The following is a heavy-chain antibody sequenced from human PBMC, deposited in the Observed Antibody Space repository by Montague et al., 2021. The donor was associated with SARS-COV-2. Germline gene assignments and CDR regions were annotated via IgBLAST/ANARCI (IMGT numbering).Heavy chain of an antibody. CDR2: IYYSGST. V-gene: IGHV4-31*03. J-gene: IGHJ3*02. Sequence: TLSLTCTVSGGSISSGGYYWSRIRQHPGKGLEWIGYIYYSGSTYYNPSLKSRVTISVDTSKNQFSLKLSSVTAADTAVYYCARAKGFIVLMVYAMGAFDIWGQGTMVTVSS. CDR1: GGSISSGGYY. D-gene: IGHD2-8*01. CDR3: ARAKGFIVLMVYAMGAFDI.